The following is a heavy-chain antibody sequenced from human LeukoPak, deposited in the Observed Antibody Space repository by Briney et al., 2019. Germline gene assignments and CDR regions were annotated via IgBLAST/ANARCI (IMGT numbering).Heavy chain of an antibody. Sequence: ASVKVSCKASGYTFTSYYMHWVRQAPGQGLEWMGIINPSGGSTSYAQKFQGRVTMTRDMSTSTVYMELSSLRSEDTAVYYCARVSPPDYYDSSGYYGDGEYFQHWGQGTLVTVSS. V-gene: IGHV1-46*01. J-gene: IGHJ1*01. CDR1: GYTFTSYY. CDR3: ARVSPPDYYDSSGYYGDGEYFQH. D-gene: IGHD3-22*01. CDR2: INPSGGST.